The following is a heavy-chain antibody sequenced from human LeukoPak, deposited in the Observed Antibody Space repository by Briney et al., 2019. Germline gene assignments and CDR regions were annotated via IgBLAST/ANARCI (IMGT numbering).Heavy chain of an antibody. Sequence: ASVKVSCKASGYTFISYGISWVRQAPGQGPEWMGWVSAYNGNTSYVQKFQGRVTMTTDTSTRTVYMELRSLRPDDTAVYYCARDLSYGSGIRNFDYWGQGTLVIVSS. CDR3: ARDLSYGSGIRNFDY. D-gene: IGHD3-10*01. V-gene: IGHV1-18*01. CDR2: VSAYNGNT. CDR1: GYTFISYG. J-gene: IGHJ4*02.